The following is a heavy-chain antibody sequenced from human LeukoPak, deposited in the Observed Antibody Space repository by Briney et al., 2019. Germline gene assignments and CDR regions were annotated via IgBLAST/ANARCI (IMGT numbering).Heavy chain of an antibody. Sequence: GESLKISCKGSGYSFTSYWIGWVRPMPGKGLEWMGIIYPGDSDTRYSSSFQGQVTISADKSISTAYLQWSSLKASDTATYYCASPIVVVTGDAFDIWGQGTMVTVSS. J-gene: IGHJ3*02. V-gene: IGHV5-51*01. D-gene: IGHD2-21*02. CDR2: IYPGDSDT. CDR1: GYSFTSYW. CDR3: ASPIVVVTGDAFDI.